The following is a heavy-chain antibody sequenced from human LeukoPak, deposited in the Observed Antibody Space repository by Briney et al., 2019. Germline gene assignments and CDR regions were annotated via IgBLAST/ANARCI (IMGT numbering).Heavy chain of an antibody. J-gene: IGHJ4*02. CDR1: GFTFSSYG. Sequence: PGGSLRLSCAASGFTFSSYGMHWVRQAPGKGLEWVAVISYDGSNKYYADSVKGRFTISRGNSKNTLYLQMNSLRAEDTAVYYCAKDSTTVTTSFCFDYWGQGTLVTVSS. D-gene: IGHD4-17*01. CDR2: ISYDGSNK. CDR3: AKDSTTVTTSFCFDY. V-gene: IGHV3-30*18.